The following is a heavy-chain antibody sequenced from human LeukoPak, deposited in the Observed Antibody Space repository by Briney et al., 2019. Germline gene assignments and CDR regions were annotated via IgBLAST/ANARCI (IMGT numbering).Heavy chain of an antibody. CDR1: GGSFSSSSYY. CDR2: IYYSGST. CDR3: ARHSYSSTSCLDY. J-gene: IGHJ4*02. V-gene: IGHV4-39*01. Sequence: SETLSLTCTVSGGSFSSSSYYWGWIRQPPGKGLEWIGIIYYSGSTYYTPSLKSRGTISVDTSKNQFSLKLSSVTAAHTAVYYCARHSYSSTSCLDYWGQGTLVTVSS. D-gene: IGHD2-2*01.